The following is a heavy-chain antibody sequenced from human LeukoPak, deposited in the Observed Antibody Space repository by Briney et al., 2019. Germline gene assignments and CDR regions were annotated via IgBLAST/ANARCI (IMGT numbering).Heavy chain of an antibody. D-gene: IGHD7-27*01. CDR2: IYYSGST. Sequence: SETLSLTCTVSGGSISSSSYYWGWIRQPPGKGLEWIGSIYYSGSTYYNPSLKSRVNISVDTSQNQFYLELSSVTAADTAVYYCASRKLGNDYWGQGTLVTVSS. J-gene: IGHJ4*02. V-gene: IGHV4-39*07. CDR1: GGSISSSSYY. CDR3: ASRKLGNDY.